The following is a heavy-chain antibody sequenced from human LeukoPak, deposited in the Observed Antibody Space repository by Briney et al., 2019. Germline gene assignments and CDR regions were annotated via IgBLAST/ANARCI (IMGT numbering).Heavy chain of an antibody. CDR1: GFAFRNYA. CDR2: LSYDGTND. J-gene: IGHJ4*02. D-gene: IGHD3-9*01. Sequence: PGGSLRLSCAAAGFAFRNYAMHWVRQAPGKGLEWVAVLSYDGTNDYYTDSVTGRFTISRDNSKNTLFLQIDSLRVDDTAVYFCARNRGATGFYWLDYWGQGTLVSVSS. CDR3: ARNRGATGFYWLDY. V-gene: IGHV3-30-3*01.